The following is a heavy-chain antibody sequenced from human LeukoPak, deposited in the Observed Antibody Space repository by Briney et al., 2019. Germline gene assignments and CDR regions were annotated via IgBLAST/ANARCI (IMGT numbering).Heavy chain of an antibody. CDR1: GYTFTGYY. Sequence: ASVKVSCXASGYTFTGYYMHWVRQAPGQGLEWMGRINPNSGGTNYAQKFQGRVTMTRDTSISTAYMELSRLRSDDTAVYYCARDRSGYAQRGYFDYWGQGTLVTVSS. V-gene: IGHV1-2*06. CDR3: ARDRSGYAQRGYFDY. D-gene: IGHD5-12*01. J-gene: IGHJ4*02. CDR2: INPNSGGT.